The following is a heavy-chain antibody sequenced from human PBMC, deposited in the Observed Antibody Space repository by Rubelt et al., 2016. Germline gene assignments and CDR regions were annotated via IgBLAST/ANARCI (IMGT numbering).Heavy chain of an antibody. D-gene: IGHD3-9*01. J-gene: IGHJ5*02. V-gene: IGHV4-39*01. CDR2: IYYSGST. CDR3: ARRALGIFAGFDP. Sequence: QLQLQESGPGLVKPSETLSLTCTVSGGSISNSSYYRGWIRQPPGKGLEWIGSIYYSGSTYYNPSLKSRVTISVDTSKNQFSLKLSSVTAADTAVYYCARRALGIFAGFDPWGQGTLVTVSS. CDR1: GGSISNSSYY.